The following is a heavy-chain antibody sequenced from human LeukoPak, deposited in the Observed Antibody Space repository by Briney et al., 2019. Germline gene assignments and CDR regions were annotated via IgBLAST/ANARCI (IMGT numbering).Heavy chain of an antibody. V-gene: IGHV3-7*01. CDR3: ARAAPMVRGVNYYYGMDV. J-gene: IGHJ6*02. D-gene: IGHD3-10*01. CDR2: DGSEK. Sequence: DGSEKYYVDSVKGRFTISRDNAKNSLYLQMNSLRAEDTAVYYCARAAPMVRGVNYYYGMDVWGQGTTVTVSS.